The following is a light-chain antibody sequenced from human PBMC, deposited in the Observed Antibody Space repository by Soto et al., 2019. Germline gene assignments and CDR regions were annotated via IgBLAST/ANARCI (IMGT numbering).Light chain of an antibody. Sequence: DIQMTQSPSSLSASVGDRITITCRASQGIGTYLDWYQQKPGKVPKLLIYHASTLHPGVPSRFSGSGSGTDFTLTISSLQAEDVATYYCQKYNRAPQPFGQGTKVEIK. J-gene: IGKJ1*01. CDR3: QKYNRAPQP. CDR2: HAS. CDR1: QGIGTY. V-gene: IGKV1-27*01.